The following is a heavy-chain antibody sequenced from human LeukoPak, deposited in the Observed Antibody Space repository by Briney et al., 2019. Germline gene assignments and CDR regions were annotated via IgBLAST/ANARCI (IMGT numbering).Heavy chain of an antibody. CDR1: GYSLITYG. CDR2: ISAYNGNT. D-gene: IGHD3-9*01. CDR3: ARARKSSYDTLTGYYKSDAFHI. V-gene: IGHV1-18*01. J-gene: IGHJ3*02. Sequence: ASVKVSCKAAGYSLITYGISWVRQAPGQGLEWMGWISAYNGNTNYAQKLQGRVTVTTDTSTNTAYMELRSLRSDDTAVYYCARARKSSYDTLTGYYKSDAFHIWGQGTMVNVSS.